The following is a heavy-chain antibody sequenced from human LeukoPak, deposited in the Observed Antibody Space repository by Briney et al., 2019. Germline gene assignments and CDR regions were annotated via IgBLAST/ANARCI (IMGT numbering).Heavy chain of an antibody. CDR1: GFTFSSYA. Sequence: GGSLRLSCAASGFTFSSYAMSWVRQAPGKGVEWVSAISGSGGSTYYADSVKGRFTISRDNSKNTLYLQMNSLRAEDTAVYYCAKDSSDFWSGPLNDYWGQGTLVTVSS. V-gene: IGHV3-23*01. CDR3: AKDSSDFWSGPLNDY. D-gene: IGHD3-3*01. CDR2: ISGSGGST. J-gene: IGHJ4*02.